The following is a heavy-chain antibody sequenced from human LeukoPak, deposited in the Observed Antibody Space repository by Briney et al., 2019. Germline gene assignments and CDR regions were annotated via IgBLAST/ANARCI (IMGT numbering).Heavy chain of an antibody. CDR1: GGTFSSYA. V-gene: IGHV1-69*01. CDR2: IIPIFGTA. Sequence: ASVKVSCKASGGTFSSYAISWVRQAPGQGLEWMGGIIPIFGTANYAQKFQGRVTITADESTSTAYMELSSLRSEDTAVYYCARVWGYDSRVYYFDYWGQGTLVTVSS. D-gene: IGHD3-22*01. J-gene: IGHJ4*02. CDR3: ARVWGYDSRVYYFDY.